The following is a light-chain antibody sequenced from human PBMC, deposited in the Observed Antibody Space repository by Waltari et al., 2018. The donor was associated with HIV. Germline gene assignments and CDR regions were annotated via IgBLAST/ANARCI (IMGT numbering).Light chain of an antibody. Sequence: QSVLTQPPSVSGAPGQRVTISCTGGNSNIGADHHVNWYQQLPGTAPKLLIFNDNNRASGVPDRFSASKSGASASLAITGLQVEDEADYYCAAWDDSLSVVYVFGTGTKVTVL. CDR2: NDN. V-gene: IGLV1-40*03. CDR3: AAWDDSLSVVYV. CDR1: NSNIGADHH. J-gene: IGLJ1*01.